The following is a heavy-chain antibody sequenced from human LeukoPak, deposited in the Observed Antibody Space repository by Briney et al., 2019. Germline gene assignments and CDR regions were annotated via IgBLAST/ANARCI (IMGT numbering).Heavy chain of an antibody. Sequence: SVKVSCKASGGTFSSYAISWVRQAPGQGLEWMGGIIPIFGTANYAQKFQGRVTITADESTSTAYMELSSLRSEDTAVYYCARDRSTTGPFDYWGQGTLVTVSS. CDR1: GGTFSSYA. CDR3: ARDRSTTGPFDY. CDR2: IIPIFGTA. D-gene: IGHD4-17*01. V-gene: IGHV1-69*13. J-gene: IGHJ4*02.